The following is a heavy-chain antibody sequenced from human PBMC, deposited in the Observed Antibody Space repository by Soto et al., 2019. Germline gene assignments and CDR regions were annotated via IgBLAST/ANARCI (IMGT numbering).Heavy chain of an antibody. D-gene: IGHD2-2*01. CDR1: GFTFSSYA. CDR2: ISYDGSNK. CDR3: ARDLQYQLLSDGGY. J-gene: IGHJ4*02. Sequence: QVQLVESGGGVVQPGRSLRLSCAASGFTFSSYAMHWVRQAPGKGMEWVAVISYDGSNKYYADSVKGLFTISRDNSKNTLYLQMNSLRAEDTAVYYCARDLQYQLLSDGGYWGQGTLVTVSS. V-gene: IGHV3-30-3*01.